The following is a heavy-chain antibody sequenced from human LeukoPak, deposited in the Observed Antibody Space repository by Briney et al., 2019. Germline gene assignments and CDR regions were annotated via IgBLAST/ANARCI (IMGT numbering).Heavy chain of an antibody. CDR2: VYYNGNT. V-gene: IGHV4-59*01. Sequence: SETLSLTCTISGDSFNSNYWTWLRQPPGRGLEWIGYVYYNGNTDYHPSLKSRVSISVDTSKNQFSLKLNSVTAADTAVYYCARWYCSSTTCYHMDVWGKGTTVTVSS. CDR3: ARWYCSSTTCYHMDV. J-gene: IGHJ6*03. D-gene: IGHD2/OR15-2a*01. CDR1: GDSFNSNY.